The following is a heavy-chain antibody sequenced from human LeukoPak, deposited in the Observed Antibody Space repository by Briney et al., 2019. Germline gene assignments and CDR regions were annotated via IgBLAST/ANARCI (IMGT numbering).Heavy chain of an antibody. CDR3: ARDLDCSSTSRYPSYWYYYGMDV. Sequence: PGGSLRLSCAASGFTFSSYSMNWVSQAPGKGLERVSYISSSSSTIYYADSVKGRFTISRDNAKNSLYLQMNSLRDEDTAVYYCARDLDCSSTSRYPSYWYYYGMDVWGQGTTVTVSS. J-gene: IGHJ6*02. V-gene: IGHV3-48*02. D-gene: IGHD2-2*01. CDR2: ISSSSSTI. CDR1: GFTFSSYS.